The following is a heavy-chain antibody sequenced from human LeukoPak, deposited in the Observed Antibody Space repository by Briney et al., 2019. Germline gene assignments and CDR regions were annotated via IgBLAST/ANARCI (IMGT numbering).Heavy chain of an antibody. CDR2: IYHSGST. J-gene: IGHJ4*02. CDR1: GGSISSSNW. V-gene: IGHV4-4*02. Sequence: PSETLSLTCAVSGGSISSSNWWSWVRQPPGKGLEWIGEIYHSGSTNYNPSLKSRVTISVDKSKNQFSLKLSSVTAADTAVYYCASVPDYYDSSGYQYYFDYWGQGTLVTVSS. D-gene: IGHD3-22*01. CDR3: ASVPDYYDSSGYQYYFDY.